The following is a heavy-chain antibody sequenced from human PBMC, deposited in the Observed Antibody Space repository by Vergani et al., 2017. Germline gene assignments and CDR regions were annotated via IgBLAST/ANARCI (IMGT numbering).Heavy chain of an antibody. D-gene: IGHD4-17*01. CDR2: IYYSGST. CDR3: ARGPYGAPFDY. CDR1: GGSISSSSYY. V-gene: IGHV4-39*07. J-gene: IGHJ4*02. Sequence: QLQLQESGPGLVKPSETLSLTCTVSGGSISSSSYYWGWIRQPLGKGLEWIGSIYYSGSTYYNPSLKSRVTISVDTSKNQFSLKLSSVTAADTAVYYCARGPYGAPFDYWGQGTLVTVSS.